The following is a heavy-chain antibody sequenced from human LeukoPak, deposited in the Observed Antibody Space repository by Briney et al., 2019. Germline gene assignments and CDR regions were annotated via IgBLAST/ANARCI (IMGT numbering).Heavy chain of an antibody. D-gene: IGHD6-19*01. CDR1: GFSLSSYA. J-gene: IGHJ4*02. CDR3: AKEGAVAGLIGDY. V-gene: IGHV3-23*01. CDR2: ISGSGGST. Sequence: PGGSLRLSCAASGFSLSSYAMSWVRQAPGKGLEWVSAISGSGGSTYYADSVKGRFTISRDNSKNTLYLQMNSLRAEDTAVYYCAKEGAVAGLIGDYWGQGTLVTVSS.